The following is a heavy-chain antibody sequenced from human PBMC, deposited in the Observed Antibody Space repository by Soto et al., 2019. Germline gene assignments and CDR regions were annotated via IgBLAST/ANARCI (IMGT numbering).Heavy chain of an antibody. V-gene: IGHV4-31*03. CDR1: GGSISSGGYY. J-gene: IGHJ4*02. CDR3: ARDPMRYPTYFDY. CDR2: IYHSGTT. D-gene: IGHD1-1*01. Sequence: QVQLQESGPGLVKPSQTLSLTCTVSGGSISSGGYYWSWVRQHPGKGLEWIGYIYHSGTTYYNPSLKSRVMISVDTSKNQCSLKLSSVTAADTAVYYCARDPMRYPTYFDYWGRGILVTVSS.